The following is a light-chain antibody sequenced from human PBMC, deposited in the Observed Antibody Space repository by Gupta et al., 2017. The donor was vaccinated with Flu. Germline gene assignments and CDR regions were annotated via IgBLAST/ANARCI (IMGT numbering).Light chain of an antibody. J-gene: IGLJ2*01. Sequence: VTISCTGTSSDVGDSNGDSWYQRPASTAPTLMVYEVKRPSGGVPRRFSDSETGNTSSLTISGRQEADDDYYYCCTYSKTTNVVFGGGTKLTVL. CDR3: CTYSKTTNVV. CDR2: EVK. V-gene: IGLV2-18*02. CDR1: SSDVGDSNG.